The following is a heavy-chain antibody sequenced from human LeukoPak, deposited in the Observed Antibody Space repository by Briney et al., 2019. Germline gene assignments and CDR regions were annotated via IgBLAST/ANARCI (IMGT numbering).Heavy chain of an antibody. CDR2: ILPNSGAT. CDR1: GYTFTDHH. Sequence: WASVKVSCKASGYTFTDHHIHWVRQAPGQGLEWMGRILPNSGATDYAQKFQGRVAMTRDTSNTTAYMELSGLRSDDTAVYYCARENWNYDSWGQGTLVTASS. D-gene: IGHD1-7*01. V-gene: IGHV1-2*06. J-gene: IGHJ5*01. CDR3: ARENWNYDS.